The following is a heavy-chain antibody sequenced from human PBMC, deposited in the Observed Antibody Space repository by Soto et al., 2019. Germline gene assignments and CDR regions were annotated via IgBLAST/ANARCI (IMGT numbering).Heavy chain of an antibody. CDR1: GFTFTNHA. V-gene: IGHV3-30-3*01. J-gene: IGHJ4*02. Sequence: QVHLVESGGGAVQPGRSLRLSCAASGFTFTNHAMHWVRQAPGRGLEWVAAISPDGGYKEYADSVKGRFTISRANSRETLYVQMDSLRVEDTAVYYCARDVFAFGTVGAIDYWGQGTLVPVSS. CDR3: ARDVFAFGTVGAIDY. CDR2: ISPDGGYK. D-gene: IGHD1-26*01.